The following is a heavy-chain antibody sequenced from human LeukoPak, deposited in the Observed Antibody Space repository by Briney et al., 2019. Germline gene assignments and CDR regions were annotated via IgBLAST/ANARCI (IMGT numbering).Heavy chain of an antibody. D-gene: IGHD3-10*01. CDR3: AKNRGNYYGSGSYYLDY. V-gene: IGHV3-23*01. J-gene: IGHJ4*02. CDR1: GFTFSSYA. CDR2: ISGSGGST. Sequence: PGGSLRLSCAASGFTFSSYAMSWVRQAPGKGLEWVSAISGSGGSTYYADSVKGRFTISRDNSKNTLYLQMNSLRAEDTAVYYCAKNRGNYYGSGSYYLDYWGQGTLFTVSS.